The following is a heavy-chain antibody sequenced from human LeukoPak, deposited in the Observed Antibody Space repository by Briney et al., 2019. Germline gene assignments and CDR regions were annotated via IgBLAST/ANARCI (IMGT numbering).Heavy chain of an antibody. V-gene: IGHV4-4*07. D-gene: IGHD1-26*01. J-gene: IGHJ3*02. CDR2: IYTSGST. CDR1: GGSISSYY. CDR3: VRMPRILVGHDAFDI. Sequence: SETLSLTCTVSGGSISSYYWSWIRQPAGKGLEWIGRIYTSGSTNYNPSLKSRVTMSVDTSKNQFSLKLSSVTAADTAVYYCVRMPRILVGHDAFDIWGQGTMVTVSS.